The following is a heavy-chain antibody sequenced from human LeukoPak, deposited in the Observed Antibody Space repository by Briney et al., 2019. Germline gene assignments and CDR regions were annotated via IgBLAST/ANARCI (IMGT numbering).Heavy chain of an antibody. J-gene: IGHJ4*02. V-gene: IGHV4-4*02. CDR1: GGSISSSNW. D-gene: IGHD3-16*02. Sequence: SGTLSLTCAVSGGSISSSNWWSWVRQPPGKGLEWIGEIYHSGSTNYNPSLKSRVTISVDKSKNQFSLKLSSVTAADTAVYYCARGGNVWGSYRFYYFDYWGQGTLVTVSS. CDR3: ARGGNVWGSYRFYYFDY. CDR2: IYHSGST.